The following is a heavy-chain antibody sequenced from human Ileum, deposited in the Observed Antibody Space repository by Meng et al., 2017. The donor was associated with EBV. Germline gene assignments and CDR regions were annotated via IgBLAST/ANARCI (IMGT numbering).Heavy chain of an antibody. CDR2: NSYDDYT. V-gene: IGHV2-5*02. Sequence: QLLLKYGGRMLETPPQPLTLTASFSGTLRSTRGVWVRWIRQPPGKALGRLEINSYDDYTRYIPSLKTRLTITRVTSKSKVVLAMTNMNPVDTAIYYCAHKTAGEDHFDYWGQGTLVTVSS. J-gene: IGHJ4*02. CDR3: AHKTAGEDHFDY. D-gene: IGHD3-16*01. CDR1: GTLRSTRGVW.